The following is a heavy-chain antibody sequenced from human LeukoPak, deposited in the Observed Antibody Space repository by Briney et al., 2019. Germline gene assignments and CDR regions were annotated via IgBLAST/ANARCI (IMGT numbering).Heavy chain of an antibody. V-gene: IGHV3-74*01. J-gene: IGHJ4*02. Sequence: GGSLRLSCAASGFTLSGYWMHWVRQAPGKGLVWVSRINSDGSSTSYADSVKGRFTISRDNAKNTLYLQMNSLRAEDTAVYYCARGAHPREMATIPFDYWGQGTLVTVSS. CDR2: INSDGSST. CDR3: ARGAHPREMATIPFDY. D-gene: IGHD5-24*01. CDR1: GFTLSGYW.